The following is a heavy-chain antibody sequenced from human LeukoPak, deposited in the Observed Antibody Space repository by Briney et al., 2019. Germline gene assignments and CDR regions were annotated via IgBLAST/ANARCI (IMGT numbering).Heavy chain of an antibody. V-gene: IGHV1-69*05. CDR2: IIPIFGTA. CDR3: ASYGREQLNGFDH. Sequence: GASVKVSCKASGGTFSSYAISWVRQAPGQGLEWMGGIIPIFGTANYAQKFQGRVTIATDESTSTAYMELSSLRSEDTAVYYCASYGREQLNGFDHWGQGTLVTVSS. D-gene: IGHD6-13*01. CDR1: GGTFSSYA. J-gene: IGHJ5*02.